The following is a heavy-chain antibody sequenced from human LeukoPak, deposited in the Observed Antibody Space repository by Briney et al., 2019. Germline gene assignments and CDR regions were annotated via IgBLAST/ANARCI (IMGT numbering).Heavy chain of an antibody. Sequence: SQTLSLTCAISGDSVSSNSGAWNWLTQSPSRGLEWLGRTHCRSKWYIDYAVSMKSRITFNADTSKNQFSLQLTSVTAADTAVYYGARRSQENGVITANNWFDPWGQGTLVTVSS. V-gene: IGHV6-1*01. J-gene: IGHJ5*02. CDR1: GDSVSSNSGA. D-gene: IGHD3-16*01. CDR2: THCRSKWYI. CDR3: ARRSQENGVITANNWFDP.